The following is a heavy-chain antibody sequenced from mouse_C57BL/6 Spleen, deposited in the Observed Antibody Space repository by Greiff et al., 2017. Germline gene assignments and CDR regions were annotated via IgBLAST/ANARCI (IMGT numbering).Heavy chain of an antibody. J-gene: IGHJ2*01. CDR1: GYTFTSYW. V-gene: IGHV1-64*01. Sequence: VQLQQPGAELVKPGASVKLSCKASGYTFTSYWMHWVKQRPGQGLEWIGMIHPYSGSTNYNEKFKSKATLTVDKSSSTAYMQLSSLTSEDSAVYYCALRRGAYYVDYWGQGTTLTVSS. CDR3: ALRRGAYYVDY. D-gene: IGHD1-1*01. CDR2: IHPYSGST.